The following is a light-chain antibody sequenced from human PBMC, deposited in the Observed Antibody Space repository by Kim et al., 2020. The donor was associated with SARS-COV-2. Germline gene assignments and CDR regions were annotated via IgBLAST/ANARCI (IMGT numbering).Light chain of an antibody. V-gene: IGLV4-69*01. CDR1: GGHSNYA. CDR2: VNSDGRH. Sequence: QLVLTQSPSASASLGASVKLTCTLSGGHSNYAIAWHQQQPEKGPRYLMNVNSDGRHIKGDGIPERFSGSSSGAERYLTISSLQSEDEADYYCQTWGTGIVFGGGTQLTVL. J-gene: IGLJ2*01. CDR3: QTWGTGIV.